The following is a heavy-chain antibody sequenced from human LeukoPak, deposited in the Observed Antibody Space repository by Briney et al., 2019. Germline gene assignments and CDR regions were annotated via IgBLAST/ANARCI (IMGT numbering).Heavy chain of an antibody. Sequence: SQTLSLTCTVSGGSISSGGYYWSWIRQHPGKGLEWIGYIYYSGSTYYNPSLKSRVTISVDTSKNQFSLKLSSVTAADTAVYYCARARLARFLEWLLDYWGQGTLVTVSS. CDR1: GGSISSGGYY. J-gene: IGHJ4*02. CDR2: IYYSGST. V-gene: IGHV4-31*03. D-gene: IGHD3-3*01. CDR3: ARARLARFLEWLLDY.